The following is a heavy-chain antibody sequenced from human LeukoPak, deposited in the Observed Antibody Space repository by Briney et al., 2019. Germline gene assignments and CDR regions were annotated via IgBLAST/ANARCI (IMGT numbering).Heavy chain of an antibody. CDR3: AELGITMIGGV. Sequence: GGSLRLSCAASGFTFSDYYMSWIRQAPGKGLEWVSVIYSGGSIYYADSVKGRFTISRDNAKNSLYLQMNSLRAEDTAVYYCAELGITMIGGVWGKGTTVTISS. D-gene: IGHD3-10*02. CDR2: IYSGGSI. CDR1: GFTFSDYY. J-gene: IGHJ6*04. V-gene: IGHV3-69-1*02.